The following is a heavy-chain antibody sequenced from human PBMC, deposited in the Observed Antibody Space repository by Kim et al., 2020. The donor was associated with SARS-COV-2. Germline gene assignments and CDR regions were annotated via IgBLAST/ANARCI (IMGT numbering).Heavy chain of an antibody. CDR2: ISNSGTT. D-gene: IGHD1-26*01. J-gene: IGHJ3*01. Sequence: SETLSLTCTVSGASKTRGDYHWSWIRQPPGNGLEWLGRISNSGTTYYNLFLESRLIISLDTSKNQFSLKLTTETAADTAVYDCVRVSGDSGAYPYYVDA. V-gene: IGHV4-30-4*01. CDR3: VRVSGDSGAYPYYVDA. CDR1: GASKTRGDYH.